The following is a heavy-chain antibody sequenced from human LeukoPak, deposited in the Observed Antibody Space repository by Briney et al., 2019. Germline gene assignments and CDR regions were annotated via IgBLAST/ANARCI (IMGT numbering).Heavy chain of an antibody. CDR1: GGSISSYY. J-gene: IGHJ4*02. CDR2: IYTSGST. Sequence: SETLTLTCTVSGGSISSYYWSWIRQPPGKGLEWIGYIYTSGSTNYNPSLRSRVTISVDTSKNQFSLKLSSVTAADTAVYYCAGGRGKWIDYWGQGTLVTVSS. V-gene: IGHV4-4*09. D-gene: IGHD2-2*03. CDR3: AGGRGKWIDY.